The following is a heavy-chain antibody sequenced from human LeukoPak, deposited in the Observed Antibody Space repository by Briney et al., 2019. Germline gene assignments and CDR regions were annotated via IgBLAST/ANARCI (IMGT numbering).Heavy chain of an antibody. V-gene: IGHV3-48*04. D-gene: IGHD3-9*01. Sequence: GGSLRLSCAASGLTFNTYNMNWVRQAPGKGLEWIACIISTSTIMFYADSVKGRFTISRDNAHNSLYLQMNSLRAEDTAVYYCARGPSPNYDILTGYETNFDYWGQGTLVTVSS. CDR2: IISTSTIM. CDR1: GLTFNTYN. CDR3: ARGPSPNYDILTGYETNFDY. J-gene: IGHJ4*02.